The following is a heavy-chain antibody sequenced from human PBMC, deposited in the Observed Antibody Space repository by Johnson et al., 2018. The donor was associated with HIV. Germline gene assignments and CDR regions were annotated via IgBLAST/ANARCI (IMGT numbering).Heavy chain of an antibody. J-gene: IGHJ3*02. CDR2: INWNGGST. CDR3: ARDRRGYNWHYPDAFDI. Sequence: VQLVESGGGLVQPGRSLRLSCTASGFTFGDYAVSWVRQAPGKGLEWVSGINWNGGSTGYADSVKGRFTISRDNAKNSLYLQMNSLRAEDTALYYCARDRRGYNWHYPDAFDIWGQGTMVTVSS. D-gene: IGHD1-7*01. CDR1: GFTFGDYA. V-gene: IGHV3-20*04.